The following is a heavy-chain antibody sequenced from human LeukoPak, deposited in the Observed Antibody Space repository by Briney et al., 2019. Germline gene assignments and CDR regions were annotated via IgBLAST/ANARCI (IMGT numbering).Heavy chain of an antibody. CDR3: SRESGAFCPFGY. Sequence: SETLSLTCGASGGSISSTNWWRWVRQPPGQGLEWIGEVSLTGETNYNPSLNGRVTMSLDGSRNQLSLTLTSVTAADTAIYYCSRESGAFCPFGYWGQGTLVIVPP. V-gene: IGHV4-4*02. CDR2: VSLTGET. CDR1: GGSISSTNW. J-gene: IGHJ4*02. D-gene: IGHD1-26*01.